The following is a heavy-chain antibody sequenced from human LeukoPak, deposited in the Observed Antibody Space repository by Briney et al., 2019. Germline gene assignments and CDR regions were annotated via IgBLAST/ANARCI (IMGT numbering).Heavy chain of an antibody. D-gene: IGHD5-12*01. Sequence: GGSLRLSCAASGFTFSSYSMNWVRQAPGKGLEWVSSISSSSSYIYYADSVKGRFAISRDNAKNSLYLQMNSLRAEDTAVYYCARDEVATISLDYWGQGTLVTVSS. V-gene: IGHV3-21*01. J-gene: IGHJ4*02. CDR2: ISSSSSYI. CDR1: GFTFSSYS. CDR3: ARDEVATISLDY.